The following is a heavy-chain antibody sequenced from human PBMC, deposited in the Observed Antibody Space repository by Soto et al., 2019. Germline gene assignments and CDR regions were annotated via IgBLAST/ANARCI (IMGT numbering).Heavy chain of an antibody. V-gene: IGHV4-34*01. CDR1: GGSFSGYY. D-gene: IGHD3-22*01. J-gene: IGHJ4*02. Sequence: SETLSLTCAVYGGSFSGYYWSWIRQPPGKGLEWIGEINHSGSTNYNPSLKSRVTISVDTSKNQFSLKLSSVTAADTAVYYCARGSDYLYYYDSSGYYFDYWGQGTLVTVSS. CDR3: ARGSDYLYYYDSSGYYFDY. CDR2: INHSGST.